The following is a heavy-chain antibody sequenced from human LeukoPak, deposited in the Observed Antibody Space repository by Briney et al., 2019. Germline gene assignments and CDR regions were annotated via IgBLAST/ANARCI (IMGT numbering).Heavy chain of an antibody. J-gene: IGHJ4*02. Sequence: GGSLRLSCAASGFAFNSYDMTWVRRAPGKGLEWVSLITTDTYYADSVRGRFTISRDNSKNTLYLQMNSLRADDTAVYYCAKAGSGHYYDYWGQGTLVTVPS. D-gene: IGHD3-22*01. V-gene: IGHV3-23*01. CDR3: AKAGSGHYYDY. CDR1: GFAFNSYD. CDR2: ITTDT.